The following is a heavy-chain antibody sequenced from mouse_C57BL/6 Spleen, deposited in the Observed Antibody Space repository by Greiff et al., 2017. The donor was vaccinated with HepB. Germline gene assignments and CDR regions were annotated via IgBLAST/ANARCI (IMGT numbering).Heavy chain of an antibody. CDR2: IDPENGDT. CDR1: GFNIKDDY. J-gene: IGHJ4*01. D-gene: IGHD1-2*01. V-gene: IGHV14-4*01. CDR3: THYHYAMDY. Sequence: DVQLQESGAELVRPGASVKLSCTASGFNIKDDYMHWVKQRPEQGLEWIGWIDPENGDTEYASKFQGKATITADTSSNTAYLQLSSLTSEDTAVYYCTHYHYAMDYWGQGTSVTVSS.